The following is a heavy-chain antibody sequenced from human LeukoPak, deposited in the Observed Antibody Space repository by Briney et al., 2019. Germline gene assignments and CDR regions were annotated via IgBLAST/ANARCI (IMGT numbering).Heavy chain of an antibody. CDR2: IYTSGTI. V-gene: IGHV4-4*07. J-gene: IGHJ5*02. D-gene: IGHD3-10*01. CDR3: ARDSGTTGEVKFDP. CDR1: GGSISSYY. Sequence: PSETLSLTCTVSGGSISSYYWSWIRQPAGTALEWIGRIYTSGTITYNPSLKSRVTMSVDTSKNQFSLKLSSVTAADTAVYYCARDSGTTGEVKFDPWGQGTLVTVSS.